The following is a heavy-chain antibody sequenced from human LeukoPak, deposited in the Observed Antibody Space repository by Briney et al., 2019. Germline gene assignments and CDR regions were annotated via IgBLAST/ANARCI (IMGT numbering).Heavy chain of an antibody. D-gene: IGHD5-18*01. CDR1: GGSISSSNW. J-gene: IGHJ5*02. Sequence: PSGTLSLTCAVSGGSISSSNWWSWVRQPPGKGLEWIGEIYHSGSTNYNPSLKSRVTISADKSKNQSSLKLSSVTAADTAVYYCAYRGYLNWFDPWGQGTLVTVSS. V-gene: IGHV4-4*02. CDR2: IYHSGST. CDR3: AYRGYLNWFDP.